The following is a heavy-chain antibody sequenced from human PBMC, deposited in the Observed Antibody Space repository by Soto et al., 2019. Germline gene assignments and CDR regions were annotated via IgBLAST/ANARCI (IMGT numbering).Heavy chain of an antibody. CDR3: ARDRLTGDTAMVNAFDI. V-gene: IGHV1-3*01. Sequence: ASVKVSCKASGYTFTSYAMHWVRQAPGQRLEWMGWINAGNGNTKYSQKFQGRVTITRDTSASTAYMELGSLRSEDTAVYYCARDRLTGDTAMVNAFDIWGQGTMVTVSS. J-gene: IGHJ3*02. CDR2: INAGNGNT. CDR1: GYTFTSYA. D-gene: IGHD5-18*01.